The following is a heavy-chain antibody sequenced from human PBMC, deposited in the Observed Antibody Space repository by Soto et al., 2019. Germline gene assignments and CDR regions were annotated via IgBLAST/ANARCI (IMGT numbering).Heavy chain of an antibody. D-gene: IGHD4-4*01. V-gene: IGHV3-66*01. J-gene: IGHJ4*02. CDR3: TLSLADYTYFDY. CDR2: IYSGGST. CDR1: GFTVSSNY. Sequence: GGSLRLSCAASGFTVSSNYMSWVRQAPGKGLEWVSVIYSGGSTYYADSVKGRFTISRDNSKNTLYLQMNSLRAEDTAVYYCTLSLADYTYFDYWGQGTLVTVSS.